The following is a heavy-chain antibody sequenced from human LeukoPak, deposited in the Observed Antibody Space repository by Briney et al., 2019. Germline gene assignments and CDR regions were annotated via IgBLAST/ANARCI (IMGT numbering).Heavy chain of an antibody. CDR1: GFTFSRYA. D-gene: IGHD4-17*01. J-gene: IGHJ3*02. Sequence: PGGSLRLSCVVSGFTFSRYAMICVRQAPGKGVEWVCGINWNGVSTGYADSVKGRFTISRDNARNSLSLQMNSLRAEDTAFYYCARDLYGDYCFDIWGQGTMVTVSS. CDR3: ARDLYGDYCFDI. CDR2: INWNGVST. V-gene: IGHV3-20*04.